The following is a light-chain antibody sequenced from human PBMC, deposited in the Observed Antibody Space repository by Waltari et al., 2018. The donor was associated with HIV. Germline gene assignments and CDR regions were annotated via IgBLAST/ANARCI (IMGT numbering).Light chain of an antibody. J-gene: IGLJ3*02. CDR3: AAWDASLSAWV. CDR1: SSNIGSNY. Sequence: QSVLTQPPSASGTPGQRVTISCSGSSSNIGSNYVYWYQHLPGTAPKLLIYMNNQRPSGVPDRFSGSKSGTSASLAISWLRSEDEADYYCAAWDASLSAWVFGGGTKLTVL. V-gene: IGLV1-47*01. CDR2: MNN.